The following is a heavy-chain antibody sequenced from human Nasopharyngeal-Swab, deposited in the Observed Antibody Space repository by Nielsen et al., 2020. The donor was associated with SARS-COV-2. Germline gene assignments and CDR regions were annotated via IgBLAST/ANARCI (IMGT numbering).Heavy chain of an antibody. D-gene: IGHD5-18*01. J-gene: IGHJ5*02. CDR1: GFTFSNAW. CDR3: ARGRWIQLALRGTWFDP. Sequence: ESLKISCAASGFTFSNAWMSWVRQPPGKGQEWIGEINHSGSTNYNPSLKSRVTISVDTSKNQFSLKLSSVTAADTAVYYCARGRWIQLALRGTWFDPWGQGTLVTVSS. V-gene: IGHV4-34*01. CDR2: INHSGST.